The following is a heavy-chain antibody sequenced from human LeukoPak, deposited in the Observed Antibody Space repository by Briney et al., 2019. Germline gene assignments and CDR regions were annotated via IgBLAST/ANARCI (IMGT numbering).Heavy chain of an antibody. J-gene: IGHJ5*02. CDR3: ASLTGGSYDWFDP. CDR2: ISSSSSYI. CDR1: GFTFSSYS. V-gene: IGHV3-21*01. D-gene: IGHD1-26*01. Sequence: PGGSLRLSCAASGFTFSSYSMNWVRQAPGKGLEWVSSISSSSSYICYADSVKGRFTISRDNAKNSLYLQMNSLRAEDTAVYYCASLTGGSYDWFDPWGQGTLVTVSS.